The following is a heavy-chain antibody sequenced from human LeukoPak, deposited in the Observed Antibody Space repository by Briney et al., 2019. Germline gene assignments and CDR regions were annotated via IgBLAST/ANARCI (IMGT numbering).Heavy chain of an antibody. D-gene: IGHD3-16*02. V-gene: IGHV1-18*01. CDR3: ARELIVGAFDI. Sequence: ASVKVSCKASGYTFTSYGISWVRQAPGQGLEWMGWISAYNGNTNYAQKFQGRVTMTRDTSISTAYMGLSRLRSDDTAVYYCARELIVGAFDIWGQGTMVTVSS. J-gene: IGHJ3*02. CDR1: GYTFTSYG. CDR2: ISAYNGNT.